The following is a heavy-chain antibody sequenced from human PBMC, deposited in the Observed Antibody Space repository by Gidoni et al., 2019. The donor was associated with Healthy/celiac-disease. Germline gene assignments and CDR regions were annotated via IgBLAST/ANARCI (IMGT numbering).Heavy chain of an antibody. CDR3: ARLYYYGSGSYSPYYYGMDV. J-gene: IGHJ6*02. CDR1: GVTFSQQS. V-gene: IGHV3-64*01. CDR2: ISSNGGST. Sequence: EVQLVESGGGFVPPGGSLRHSWAAPGVTFSQQSMHWGRQAPGKGLEYVSAISSNGGSTYYANSVKGRFTISRDNSKNTLYLQMGSLRAEDMAVYYCARLYYYGSGSYSPYYYGMDVWGQGTTVTVSS. D-gene: IGHD3-10*01.